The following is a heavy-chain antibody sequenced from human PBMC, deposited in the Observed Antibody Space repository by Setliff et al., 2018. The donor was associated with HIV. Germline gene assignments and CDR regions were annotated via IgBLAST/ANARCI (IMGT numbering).Heavy chain of an antibody. CDR1: GGSISGYY. CDR3: ARAAAGNTGPFDL. CDR2: VSSRGDT. J-gene: IGHJ4*02. D-gene: IGHD4-17*01. Sequence: PSETLSLTCTVSGGSISGYYWSWIRQPAGKGLEWIGRVSSRGDTNYNPSLKSRVTMSVDTSKNQFSLKLTSVTASDTAVYYCARAAAGNTGPFDLWGQGSPVTVSS. V-gene: IGHV4-4*07.